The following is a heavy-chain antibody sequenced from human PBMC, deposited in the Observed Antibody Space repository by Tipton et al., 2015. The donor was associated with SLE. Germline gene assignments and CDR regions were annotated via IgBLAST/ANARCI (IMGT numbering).Heavy chain of an antibody. CDR1: GFTFSDYY. J-gene: IGHJ4*02. CDR3: ATKEDQVVFRPYDS. Sequence: SLRLSCAASGFTFSDYYMSWIRQAPGKGLECVSYISDSGHIIYYTDSVKGRFTISRDNAKSSLYLQMDSLRAEDTAVYYCATKEDQVVFRPYDSWGQGTLVTVSS. V-gene: IGHV3-11*01. D-gene: IGHD2-15*01. CDR2: ISDSGHII.